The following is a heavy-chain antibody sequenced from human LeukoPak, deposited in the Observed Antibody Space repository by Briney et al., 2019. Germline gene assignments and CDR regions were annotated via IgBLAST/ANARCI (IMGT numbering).Heavy chain of an antibody. J-gene: IGHJ6*02. V-gene: IGHV3-21*01. CDR1: GFTFSSCS. CDR2: ISSSSSYI. CDR3: ARDLKWLRFHDYYGMDV. D-gene: IGHD5-12*01. Sequence: GGSLRLSCAASGFTFSSCSMNWVRQAPGKGLEWVSSISSSSSYIYYADSVKGRFTISRDNAKNSLYLQMNSLRAEDTAVYYCARDLKWLRFHDYYGMDVWGQGTTVTVSS.